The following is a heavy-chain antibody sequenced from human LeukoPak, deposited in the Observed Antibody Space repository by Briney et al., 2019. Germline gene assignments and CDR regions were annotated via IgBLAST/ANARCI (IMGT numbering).Heavy chain of an antibody. V-gene: IGHV4-59*01. J-gene: IGHJ6*02. CDR1: GGSISSYY. CDR3: ARDKCYYDSSGPPGMDV. Sequence: SETLSLTCTVSGGSISSYYWTWIRQPPGKGLEWIGYIYYSGSTNYNPSLKSRVTISVDTSKNQFSLNLSSVTAADTAVYYCARDKCYYDSSGPPGMDVWGQGTTVTVSS. D-gene: IGHD3-22*01. CDR2: IYYSGST.